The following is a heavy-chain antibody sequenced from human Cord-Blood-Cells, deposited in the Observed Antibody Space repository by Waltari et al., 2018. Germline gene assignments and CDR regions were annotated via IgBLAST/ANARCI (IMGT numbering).Heavy chain of an antibody. J-gene: IGHJ4*02. V-gene: IGHV4-34*01. Sequence: QVQLPQWGAGLLKPSETLSLTCAVYGGSFSGYYWSWIRQPPGKGLEWIGEINHSGSTNYIPSLKGRVTISVDTSKNQFSLKLSSVTAADTAVYYCARLGMGGDYWGQGTLVTVSS. CDR1: GGSFSGYY. CDR2: INHSGST. D-gene: IGHD7-27*01. CDR3: ARLGMGGDY.